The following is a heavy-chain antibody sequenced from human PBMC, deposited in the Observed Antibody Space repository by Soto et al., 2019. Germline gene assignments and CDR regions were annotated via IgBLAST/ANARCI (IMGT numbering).Heavy chain of an antibody. CDR1: GYTFTTYA. Sequence: GASVKVSCKASGYTFTTYAIHWVRQAPGQRLEWMGWVNAGNGNTKYSQKFQGRVTMTRDTSASTAYMELSSLRSEDTAVYYCARYTSGSFWGQGTLVTVSS. V-gene: IGHV1-3*01. D-gene: IGHD1-26*01. J-gene: IGHJ4*02. CDR3: ARYTSGSF. CDR2: VNAGNGNT.